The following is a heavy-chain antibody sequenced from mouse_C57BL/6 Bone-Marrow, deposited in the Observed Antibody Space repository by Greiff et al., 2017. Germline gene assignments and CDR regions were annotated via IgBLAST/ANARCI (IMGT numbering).Heavy chain of an antibody. J-gene: IGHJ1*03. CDR1: GYTFTSYD. V-gene: IGHV1-85*01. Sequence: QVQLQQSGPELVKPGASVKLSCKASGYTFTSYDINWVKQRPGQGLEWIGWIYPRAGSPKYNEKFKGKATLTVDTSSSTAYMELHSLTSEDSAVYCCARLEFDGSSGDWYFDVWGTGTTVTVSS. D-gene: IGHD1-1*01. CDR3: ARLEFDGSSGDWYFDV. CDR2: IYPRAGSP.